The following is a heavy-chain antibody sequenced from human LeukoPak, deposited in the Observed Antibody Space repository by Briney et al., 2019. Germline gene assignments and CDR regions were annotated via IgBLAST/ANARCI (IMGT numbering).Heavy chain of an antibody. CDR3: ARDPGYSSSWYI. Sequence: SVKVSCKASGGTFSSYAISWVRQAPGQGLEWMGGIIPIFGTANYAQKFQGRVTITTDESTSTAYMELRSLRSDDTAVYYCARDPGYSSSWYIWGQGTLVTVSS. J-gene: IGHJ4*02. D-gene: IGHD6-13*01. V-gene: IGHV1-69*05. CDR1: GGTFSSYA. CDR2: IIPIFGTA.